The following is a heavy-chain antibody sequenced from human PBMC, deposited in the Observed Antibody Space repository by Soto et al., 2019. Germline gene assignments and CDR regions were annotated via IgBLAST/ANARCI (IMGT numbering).Heavy chain of an antibody. D-gene: IGHD3-16*01. Sequence: EVQLLESGGDLVQPGGSLRLSCAASGFTFSTYTMNWVRQAPGKGLEWVSTIGSGGFPTFYLDSVKGRFTVSRDNSKNTLYLQINNLRAEDTAVYYCAKKGILIGGPSYRMDVWGRGTTVTVSS. CDR2: IGSGGFPT. CDR3: AKKGILIGGPSYRMDV. V-gene: IGHV3-23*01. J-gene: IGHJ6*02. CDR1: GFTFSTYT.